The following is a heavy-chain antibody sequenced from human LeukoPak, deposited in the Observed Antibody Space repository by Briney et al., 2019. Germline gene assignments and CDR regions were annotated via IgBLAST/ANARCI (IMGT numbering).Heavy chain of an antibody. Sequence: GGSLRLSCAASGFMFTDFAMHWVRQAPGKGLQWVAVISNDERNKYYADSVKGRFTISRDNSKNTLYLQMNSLRAEDTAVYYCARDPVAGYYFDYWGQGTLVTVPS. D-gene: IGHD6-19*01. CDR1: GFMFTDFA. CDR2: ISNDERNK. J-gene: IGHJ4*02. V-gene: IGHV3-30*14. CDR3: ARDPVAGYYFDY.